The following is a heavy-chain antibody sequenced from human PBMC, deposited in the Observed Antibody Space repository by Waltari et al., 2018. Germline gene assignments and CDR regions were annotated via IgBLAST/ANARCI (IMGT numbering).Heavy chain of an antibody. D-gene: IGHD1-1*01. V-gene: IGHV1-24*01. CDR2: LAPEDGET. J-gene: IGHJ4*02. CDR1: GYTLTELS. CDR3: ATTLYNWNDPFDY. Sequence: QVQLVQSGAEVKKPGASVKVSCKVSGYTLTELSMHWVRQAPGKGLEWMGGLAPEDGETIYAQKVQGRVTMTEDTATATAYMELSSLRSEDTAVYYCATTLYNWNDPFDYWGQGTLVTVSS.